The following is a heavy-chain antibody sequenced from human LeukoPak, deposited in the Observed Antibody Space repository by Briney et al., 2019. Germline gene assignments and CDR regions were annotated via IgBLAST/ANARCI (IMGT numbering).Heavy chain of an antibody. V-gene: IGHV3-48*04. CDR3: AKRGVVIRVILVGFHKEANYFDS. CDR1: GFTFSDYS. CDR2: VGISSGNT. J-gene: IGHJ4*02. D-gene: IGHD3-22*01. Sequence: GGSLRLSCAASGFTFSDYSVNWVRHAPGKGVEWISYVGISSGNTQYTDSEKGRYTISGDSAKNTLYLQMNSLRAEETGVYFGAKRGVVIRVILVGFHKEANYFDSWGQGALVSVSS.